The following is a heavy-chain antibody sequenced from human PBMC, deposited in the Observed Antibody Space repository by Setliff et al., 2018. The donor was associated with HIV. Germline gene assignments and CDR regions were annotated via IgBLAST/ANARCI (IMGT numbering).Heavy chain of an antibody. CDR3: ARRQSYHDILNGRALDAVDI. Sequence: SETLSLTCTVSGGSIRSGPYYWSWVRQPAGKGLEWIGQIYTSGSTNYNPSLKSRVTISVDTSKNQFSLKLISVTAADTAVYSCARRQSYHDILNGRALDAVDIWGQGTKVTVSS. V-gene: IGHV4-61*09. D-gene: IGHD3-9*01. CDR2: IYTSGST. CDR1: GGSIRSGPYY. J-gene: IGHJ3*02.